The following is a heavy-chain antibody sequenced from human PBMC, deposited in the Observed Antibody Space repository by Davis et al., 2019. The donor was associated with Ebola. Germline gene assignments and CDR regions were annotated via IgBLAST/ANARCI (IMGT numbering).Heavy chain of an antibody. CDR2: ISAYNGNT. CDR3: VRDLRGWGDFDY. D-gene: IGHD3-10*01. CDR1: GYTFTSYY. Sequence: ASVKVSCKASGYTFTSYYMHWVRQAPGQGLEWMGWISAYNGNTNYAQKLQGRVTMTTDTSTSTAYMELSSLTSGDTAVYYCVRDLRGWGDFDYWGQGTLVTVSS. V-gene: IGHV1-18*04. J-gene: IGHJ4*02.